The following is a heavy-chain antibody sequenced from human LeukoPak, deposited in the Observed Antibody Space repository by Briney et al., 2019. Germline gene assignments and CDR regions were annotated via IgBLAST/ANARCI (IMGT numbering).Heavy chain of an antibody. J-gene: IGHJ3*02. Sequence: PSETLSLTCTVSGGSISSGGHYWSWIRQHPGKGLEWIGYIYYSVSTYYNPSLKSRVTISVDTSKNQFSLKLRSVTAADTAVYYCARGDIVVVITTTVPDTFDIWGQGTMVTVSS. CDR3: ARGDIVVVITTTVPDTFDI. D-gene: IGHD2-15*01. CDR2: IYYSVST. V-gene: IGHV4-31*03. CDR1: GGSISSGGHY.